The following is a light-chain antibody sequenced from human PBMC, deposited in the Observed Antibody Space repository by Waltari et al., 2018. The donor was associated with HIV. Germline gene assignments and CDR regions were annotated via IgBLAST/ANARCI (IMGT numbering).Light chain of an antibody. V-gene: IGLV3-21*04. CDR2: YDS. CDR1: HIGSNG. J-gene: IGLJ3*02. Sequence: SYVLTQPPSVSVAPGKTASITCEAAHIGSNGVQWYQQKPGQAPILVIYYDSDRPSGIPERFSGSNSGNTATLTISRVEAGDEADYYCQVWHISTDHWVFGAGTKLTVV. CDR3: QVWHISTDHWV.